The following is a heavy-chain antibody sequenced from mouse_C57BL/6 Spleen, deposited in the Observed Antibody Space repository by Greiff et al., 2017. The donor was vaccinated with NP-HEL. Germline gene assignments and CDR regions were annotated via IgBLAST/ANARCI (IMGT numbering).Heavy chain of an antibody. J-gene: IGHJ2*01. V-gene: IGHV5-9*01. CDR2: ISGGGGNT. D-gene: IGHD1-1*01. CDR1: GFTFSSYT. CDR3: ARGITTVVATDYFDY. Sequence: EVQRVESGGGLVKPGGSLKLSCAASGFTFSSYTMSWVRQTPEKRLEWVATISGGGGNTYYPDSVKGRFTISRDNAKNTLYLQMSSLRSEDTALYYCARGITTVVATDYFDYWGQGTTLTVSS.